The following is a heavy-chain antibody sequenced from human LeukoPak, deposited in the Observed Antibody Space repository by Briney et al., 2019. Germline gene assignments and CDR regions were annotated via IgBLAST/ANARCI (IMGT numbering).Heavy chain of an antibody. CDR2: ISWNSGSI. V-gene: IGHV3-9*01. J-gene: IGHJ4*02. CDR1: GFTFDDYA. Sequence: GRSLRLSCAASGFTFDDYAMHWVRHAPGKGLEWVSGISWNSGSIGYADSVKGRFTTSRDNAKNSLYLQMNSLRAEDTALYYCAKANSHFDYWGQGTLVTVSS. D-gene: IGHD5-24*01. CDR3: AKANSHFDY.